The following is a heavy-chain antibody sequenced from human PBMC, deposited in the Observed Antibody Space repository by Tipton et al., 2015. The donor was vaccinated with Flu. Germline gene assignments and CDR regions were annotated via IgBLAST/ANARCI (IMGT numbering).Heavy chain of an antibody. CDR1: GYKFTTHG. V-gene: IGHV1-18*01. CDR3: ARYYDILTGHGMDV. Sequence: QLVQSGAEVKKPGSSLKVSCKTSGYKFTTHGISWVRQAPGQGLEWLGWIITYNGQTNYAQKFQGRIDITSDTPTATSYMELRGLRPDDTATYFCARYYDILTGHGMDVWGQGTTVNVSS. CDR2: IITYNGQT. D-gene: IGHD3-9*01. J-gene: IGHJ6*02.